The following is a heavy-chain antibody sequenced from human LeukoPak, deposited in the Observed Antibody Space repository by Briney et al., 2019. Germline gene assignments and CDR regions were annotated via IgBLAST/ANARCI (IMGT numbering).Heavy chain of an antibody. CDR2: ISYDGSNK. J-gene: IGHJ4*02. CDR3: ARDHSSTWYLAV. D-gene: IGHD6-13*01. V-gene: IGHV3-30-3*01. CDR1: GFTFSSYA. Sequence: GGSLRLSCAASGFTFSSYAMHWVRQAPGKGLEWVAVISYDGSNKYYADSVKGRFTISRDNSKNTLYLQMNSLRAEDTAVYYCARDHSSTWYLAVWGQGTLVTVSS.